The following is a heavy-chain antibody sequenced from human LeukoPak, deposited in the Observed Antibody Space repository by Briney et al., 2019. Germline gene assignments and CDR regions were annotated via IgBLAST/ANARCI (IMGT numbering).Heavy chain of an antibody. Sequence: SETLSLTCTVSGGSISSGSYYWSWIRQPAGKGLEWIGRVYISGSTNYNPSFKSRVTISVDTSKNQFSLKLSSVTAAVTAVYYCARPSREDDILTDWGQGTLVTVSS. J-gene: IGHJ4*02. CDR1: GGSISSGSYY. CDR3: ARPSREDDILTD. V-gene: IGHV4-61*02. CDR2: VYISGST. D-gene: IGHD3-9*01.